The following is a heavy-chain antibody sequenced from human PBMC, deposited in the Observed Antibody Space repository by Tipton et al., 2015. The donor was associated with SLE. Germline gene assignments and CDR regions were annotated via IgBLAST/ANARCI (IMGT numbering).Heavy chain of an antibody. J-gene: IGHJ6*03. Sequence: SLRLSCAASGFTFSSYTMNWVRQAPGKGLEWVSSISSGSGYIYYADSVKGRFTISRDNAKSSLYLQMNSLRAEDTAVYYCARESSSAYYYYYFMDVWGEGTTVTVSS. D-gene: IGHD6-6*01. CDR3: ARESSSAYYYYYFMDV. CDR1: GFTFSSYT. V-gene: IGHV3-21*01. CDR2: ISSGSGYI.